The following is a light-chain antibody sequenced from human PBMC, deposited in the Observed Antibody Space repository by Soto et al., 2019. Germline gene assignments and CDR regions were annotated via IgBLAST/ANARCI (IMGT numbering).Light chain of an antibody. CDR1: SSDVGGYNY. J-gene: IGLJ2*01. CDR3: CSYAGSYTFGVV. CDR2: DVS. Sequence: QSVLTQPRSVSGSPGQSVTISCTGTSSDVGGYNYVSWYQQHPGKAPKLMIYDVSKRPSGVPDRVSGSKSGNTASLTSSGLQAEDEADYYCCSYAGSYTFGVVLGGTTKLTVL. V-gene: IGLV2-11*01.